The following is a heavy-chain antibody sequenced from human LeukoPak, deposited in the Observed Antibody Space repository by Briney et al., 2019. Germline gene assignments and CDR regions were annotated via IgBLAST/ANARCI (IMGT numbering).Heavy chain of an antibody. Sequence: PGGSLRLSCAASGFTFSSYAMSWVRQAPGKGLEWVSAISGSGGSTYYADSVKGRFTISRDNSKNTLYLQMNSLRAEDTAVYYCAKVLRRDYGSGSYFSPPGLFVWGKGTTVTVSS. J-gene: IGHJ6*04. D-gene: IGHD3-10*01. CDR3: AKVLRRDYGSGSYFSPPGLFV. CDR1: GFTFSSYA. V-gene: IGHV3-23*01. CDR2: ISGSGGST.